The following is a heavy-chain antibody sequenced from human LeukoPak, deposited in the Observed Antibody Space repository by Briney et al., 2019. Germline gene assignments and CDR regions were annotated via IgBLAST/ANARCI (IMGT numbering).Heavy chain of an antibody. CDR3: AREERSSSPFSAYYYYYYGMDV. D-gene: IGHD6-6*01. J-gene: IGHJ6*02. Sequence: GGSLRLSCAASGFTFSSCWMSWVRQAPGKGLEWVANIKQDGSEKYYVDSVKGRFTISRDNAKNSLYLQMNSLRAEDTAVYYCAREERSSSPFSAYYYYYYGMDVWGQGTTVTVSS. CDR2: IKQDGSEK. CDR1: GFTFSSCW. V-gene: IGHV3-7*01.